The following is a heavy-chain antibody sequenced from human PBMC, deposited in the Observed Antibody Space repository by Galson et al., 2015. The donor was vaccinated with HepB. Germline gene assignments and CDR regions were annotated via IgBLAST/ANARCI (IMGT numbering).Heavy chain of an antibody. CDR1: GFTVNSKH. V-gene: IGHV3-53*01. J-gene: IGHJ3*02. Sequence: SLRLSCAASGFTVNSKHMTWVRQAPGKGLEWVSAIHIDGRTYFADSVKGRFAISRDNSKNTLYLQMNSLRAEDTAVYHCAKGSRSTAWKYTFDIWGQGTMVTVSS. CDR2: IHIDGRT. D-gene: IGHD6-13*01. CDR3: AKGSRSTAWKYTFDI.